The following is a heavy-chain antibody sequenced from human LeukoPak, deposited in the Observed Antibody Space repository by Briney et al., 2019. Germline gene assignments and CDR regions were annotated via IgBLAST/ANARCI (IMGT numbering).Heavy chain of an antibody. J-gene: IGHJ5*02. CDR3: AKAGGRVQTPFDP. CDR2: LTGGSDNS. CDR1: GFTFSSSA. V-gene: IGHV3-23*01. D-gene: IGHD2-8*02. Sequence: GGSLRLSCAASGFTFSSSAMTWVRQAPGKGLEWVSSLTGGSDNSEHADSVKGRFSISRDNSKNTLYLQMNNLRPEDTAVYYCAKAGGRVQTPFDPWGQGTLVTVSS.